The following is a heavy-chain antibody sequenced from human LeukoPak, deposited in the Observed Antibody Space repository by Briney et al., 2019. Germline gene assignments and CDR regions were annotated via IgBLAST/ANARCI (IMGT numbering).Heavy chain of an antibody. CDR3: ARDRRRDLFHAFDI. D-gene: IGHD1-14*01. J-gene: IGHJ3*02. Sequence: SETLSLTCTVSGDSIRTSFWSWIRQPPGKGLEWIAYVHYSESANYNPSLKSRLTISLDTPKNQFSLKLSSVTAADTAIYFCARDRRRDLFHAFDIWGRGTTVTVSP. CDR1: GDSIRTSF. CDR2: VHYSESA. V-gene: IGHV4-59*01.